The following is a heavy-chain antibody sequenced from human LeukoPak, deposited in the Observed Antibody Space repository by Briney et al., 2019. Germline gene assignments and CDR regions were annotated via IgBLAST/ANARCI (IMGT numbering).Heavy chain of an antibody. V-gene: IGHV4-39*01. CDR1: XGXIXXXSYY. D-gene: IGHD6-19*01. CDR2: IYYSGST. CDR3: AKTGIAVAGPFDY. Sequence: XSXTXXVXXGXIXXXSYYWGWIRQPPGTGLEWVGSIYYSGSTYYNPSLKSRVTISVNTSKNQFSLKLSSVTAADTAVYYCAKTGIAVAGPFDYWGQGTLVTVSS. J-gene: IGHJ4*02.